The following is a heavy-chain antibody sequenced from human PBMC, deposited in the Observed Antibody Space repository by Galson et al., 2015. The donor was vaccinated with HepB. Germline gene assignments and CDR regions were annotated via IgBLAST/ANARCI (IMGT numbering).Heavy chain of an antibody. V-gene: IGHV3-21*01. J-gene: IGHJ5*01. Sequence: LRLSCAASGFTFSHYSMNWVRQAPGKGLEWVSSISSSGAYIHYADSVKGRFTISRDNAKNSMDLQMNSLRVEDTAVYYCAKDLVWGYCSGERFYGRTTDWLDSWGQGTLVTVSS. D-gene: IGHD2-15*01. CDR3: AKDLVWGYCSGERFYGRTTDWLDS. CDR1: GFTFSHYS. CDR2: ISSSGAYI.